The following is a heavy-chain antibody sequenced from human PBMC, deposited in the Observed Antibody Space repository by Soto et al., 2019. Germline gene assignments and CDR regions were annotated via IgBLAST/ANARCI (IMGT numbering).Heavy chain of an antibody. CDR3: VRCSPYRGAFDY. CDR1: GYTFTSYD. J-gene: IGHJ4*02. CDR2: MNPNSGNT. Sequence: QVQLVQSGAEVKKPGASVKVSCKASGYTFTSYDINWVRQATGQGLEWMGWMNPNSGNTGYAQKVKGRVTMTRNTSISTSEMELDSLIPEDRAVYYCVRCSPYRGAFDYWGKGPLVTVS. V-gene: IGHV1-8*01. D-gene: IGHD5-12*01.